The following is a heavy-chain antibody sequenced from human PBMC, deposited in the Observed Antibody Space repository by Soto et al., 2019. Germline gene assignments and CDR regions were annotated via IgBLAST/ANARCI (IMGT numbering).Heavy chain of an antibody. CDR2: ISYDGDNK. Sequence: GGSLRLSCAASGFSFSVYAMHWVRQAPGKGLEWVAVISYDGDNKYYGDSVKGRFTISRDNSKNTLHLQMNGLRVEDTAVYYCAKDKFSVLDTVVVPAAMPDAWGRGTLVTVSS. D-gene: IGHD2-2*03. CDR1: GFSFSVYA. CDR3: AKDKFSVLDTVVVPAAMPDA. V-gene: IGHV3-30*18. J-gene: IGHJ4*02.